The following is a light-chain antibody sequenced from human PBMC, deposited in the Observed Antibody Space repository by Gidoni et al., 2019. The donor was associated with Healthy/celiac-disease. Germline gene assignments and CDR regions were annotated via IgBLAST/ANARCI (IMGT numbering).Light chain of an antibody. CDR1: HSVSSSY. CDR3: QQYGSSPGIT. Sequence: IVLTQSPGTLSLSPGERATLSCRASHSVSSSYLAWYQHKPGQAPRLLIYGASSRATGIPDRFSGSGSGTDFTLTISRLEPEDFAVYYCQQYGSSPGITFGQGTRLEIK. V-gene: IGKV3-20*01. CDR2: GAS. J-gene: IGKJ5*01.